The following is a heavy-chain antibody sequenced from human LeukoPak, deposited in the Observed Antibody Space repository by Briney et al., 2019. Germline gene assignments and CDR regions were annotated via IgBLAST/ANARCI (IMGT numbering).Heavy chain of an antibody. Sequence: PSETLSLTCTVSGGSISSYYWSWIRQPPGKGLEWIGRIYTSGSTNYNPSLKSRVTISVDTSKNQFSLKLSSVTAADTAVYYCARSRYYYDSSGYPHVGKFDYWGQGTLVTVSS. V-gene: IGHV4-4*08. J-gene: IGHJ4*02. CDR1: GGSISSYY. CDR2: IYTSGST. CDR3: ARSRYYYDSSGYPHVGKFDY. D-gene: IGHD3-22*01.